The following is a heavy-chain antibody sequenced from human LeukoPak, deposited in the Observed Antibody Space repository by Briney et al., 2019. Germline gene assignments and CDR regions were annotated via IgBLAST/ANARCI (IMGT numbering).Heavy chain of an antibody. Sequence: PGGSLRLSCAASGFTFSSYSMNWVRQAPGKGLEWVSSISSSSSYIYYADSVKGRFTISRDNAKNSLYLQMNSLRAEDTAVYYCARAGQLAYYFDYWGQGTLVTVSS. D-gene: IGHD3-16*01. CDR1: GFTFSSYS. J-gene: IGHJ4*02. CDR3: ARAGQLAYYFDY. V-gene: IGHV3-21*01. CDR2: ISSSSSYI.